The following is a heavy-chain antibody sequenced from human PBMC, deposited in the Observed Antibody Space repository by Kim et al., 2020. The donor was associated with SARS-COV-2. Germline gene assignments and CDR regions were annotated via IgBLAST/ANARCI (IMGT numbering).Heavy chain of an antibody. D-gene: IGHD6-6*01. CDR3: ARLVAARLDY. CDR2: ST. V-gene: IGHV4-59*08. J-gene: IGHJ4*02. Sequence: STNYNPSLKSRVTCSVDTSKNQFSLNLSYVTAADTAVYYCARLVAARLDYWGQGTLVAVSS.